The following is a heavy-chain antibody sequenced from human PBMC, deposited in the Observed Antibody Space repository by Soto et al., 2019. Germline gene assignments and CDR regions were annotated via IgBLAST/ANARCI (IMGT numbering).Heavy chain of an antibody. Sequence: ASVKVSCKASGYTFTGYYMHWVRQAPGQGLEWMGWINPNSGGTNYAQKFQGWVTMTRDTSISTAYMELSRLRSDDTAVYYCARTDEGGAKYYFDYWGQGTLVTVSS. CDR3: ARTDEGGAKYYFDY. D-gene: IGHD3-10*01. V-gene: IGHV1-2*04. J-gene: IGHJ4*02. CDR1: GYTFTGYY. CDR2: INPNSGGT.